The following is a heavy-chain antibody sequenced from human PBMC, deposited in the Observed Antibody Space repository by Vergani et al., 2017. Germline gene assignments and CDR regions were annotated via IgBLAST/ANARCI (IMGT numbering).Heavy chain of an antibody. Sequence: QVQLVQSGAEVKKPGASVKVSCKASGYTFTGYYMHWVRQAPGQGLEWMGWINPNSGGTNYAQKLQGRVTMTTDTSTSTAYMELSRLRSDDTAVYYWARKVRDWFDPWGQGTLVTVSS. CDR3: ARKVRDWFDP. V-gene: IGHV1-2*02. CDR2: INPNSGGT. CDR1: GYTFTGYY. D-gene: IGHD3-10*01. J-gene: IGHJ5*02.